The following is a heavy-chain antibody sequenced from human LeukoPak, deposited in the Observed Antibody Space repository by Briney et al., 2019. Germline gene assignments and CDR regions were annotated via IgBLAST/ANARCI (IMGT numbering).Heavy chain of an antibody. J-gene: IGHJ6*02. CDR3: ARGGGLDV. CDR1: GFAVSNKF. D-gene: IGHD3-16*01. Sequence: PGGSLRLSCAASGFAVSNKFMYWVRQAPGKGLEWVSVIRVGDVTHYADSVKGRFTTSRDNAKNSLYLQMSNLRAEDTAVYFCARGGGLDVRGQGATVTVSS. V-gene: IGHV3-53*01. CDR2: IRVGDVT.